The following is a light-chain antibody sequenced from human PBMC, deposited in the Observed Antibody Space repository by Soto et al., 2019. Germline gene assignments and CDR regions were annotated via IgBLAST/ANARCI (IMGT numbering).Light chain of an antibody. J-gene: IGKJ4*01. Sequence: EIVLTQSPGTLSLSPGERATLSCRASQSVSSSYLAWYQQKPGQAPRLLIYGASSRATGIPDRFSGSGSGTEFTITSSRLEPEDFAVYYCHQYDSSPLTFGGGMKVEIK. CDR1: QSVSSSY. V-gene: IGKV3-20*01. CDR3: HQYDSSPLT. CDR2: GAS.